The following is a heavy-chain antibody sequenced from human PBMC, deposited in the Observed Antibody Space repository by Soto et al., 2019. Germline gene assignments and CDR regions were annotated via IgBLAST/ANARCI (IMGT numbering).Heavy chain of an antibody. CDR3: ARGALGRYWLDH. J-gene: IGHJ5*02. D-gene: IGHD3-10*01. CDR1: GFTFSSSW. CDR2: IRYDGSTT. V-gene: IGHV3-74*01. Sequence: EGQLEESGGALVQPGGSLRLSCAASGFTFSSSWMHWVRQVPGGGLVWISRIRYDGSTTNYAASVQGRFTISRDNADNMVYLQMNSLRAYDTAVYYCARGALGRYWLDHWRQGTLVTVYS.